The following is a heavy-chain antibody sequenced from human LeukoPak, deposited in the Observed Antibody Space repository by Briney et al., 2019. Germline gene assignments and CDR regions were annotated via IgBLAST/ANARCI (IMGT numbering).Heavy chain of an antibody. V-gene: IGHV1-69*04. J-gene: IGHJ4*02. Sequence: GSSVTVSCKASGGTFTSYAISWVRQAPGQGLECMGRIIPILGIANYAQKFQGRVMITADKSTSTAYMELSSLRSEDTAVYYCARLSGGDIVVFDYWGQGTLVTVSS. CDR3: ARLSGGDIVVFDY. D-gene: IGHD5-12*01. CDR1: GGTFTSYA. CDR2: IIPILGIA.